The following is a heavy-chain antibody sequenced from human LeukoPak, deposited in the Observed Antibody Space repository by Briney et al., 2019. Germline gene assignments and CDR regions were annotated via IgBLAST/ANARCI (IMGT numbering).Heavy chain of an antibody. V-gene: IGHV4-4*07. CDR2: IYTSGST. CDR3: ARLRTLSFTIPAD. D-gene: IGHD3-3*01. Sequence: SETLSLTCTVSGGSISSYYWSWIRQPAGKGLEWIGRIYTSGSTNYNPSLKSRVTMSVDTSKNQFSLKLTSLTAADTAVYYCARLRTLSFTIPADWGQGTLVTVSS. CDR1: GGSISSYY. J-gene: IGHJ4*02.